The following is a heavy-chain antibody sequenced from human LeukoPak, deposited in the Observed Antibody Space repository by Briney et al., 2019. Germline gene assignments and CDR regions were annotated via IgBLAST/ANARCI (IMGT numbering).Heavy chain of an antibody. CDR1: GFTFSGHG. V-gene: IGHV3-23*01. Sequence: GGSLRLSCAASGFTFSGHGMSWVRQAPGKGLEWISGITGSGGTTYYARSLRGRFTTSRDNSKNMFYLQMKSLRVEDTAVYYCAKSVTADYSYYMDVWSKGATVTVSS. D-gene: IGHD2-21*02. J-gene: IGHJ6*03. CDR2: ITGSGGTT. CDR3: AKSVTADYSYYMDV.